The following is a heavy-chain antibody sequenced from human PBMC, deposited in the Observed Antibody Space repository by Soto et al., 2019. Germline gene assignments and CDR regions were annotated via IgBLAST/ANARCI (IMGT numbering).Heavy chain of an antibody. J-gene: IGHJ4*02. CDR3: ARIRGYSYGYNDY. CDR2: ISYDGSNK. CDR1: GFTFSSYA. D-gene: IGHD5-18*01. V-gene: IGHV3-30-3*01. Sequence: QVQLVESGGGVVQPGRSLRLSCAASGFTFSSYAMHWVRQAPGKGLEWVAVISYDGSNKYYADSVKGRFTISRDNSKNTLYLQMNSLRAEDTAVYYCARIRGYSYGYNDYWGQGTLVPVSS.